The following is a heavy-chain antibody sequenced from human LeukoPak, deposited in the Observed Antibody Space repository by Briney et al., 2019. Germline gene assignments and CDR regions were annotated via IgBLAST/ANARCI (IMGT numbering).Heavy chain of an antibody. CDR3: ARDLPYGGYYMDV. CDR1: GFTFSDYY. J-gene: IGHJ6*03. D-gene: IGHD3-16*01. CDR2: ISSSGSTI. Sequence: PGGSLRLSCAVSGFTFSDYYMSWIRQAPGKGLEWVSYISSSGSTIYYADSVKGRFTISRDNAKNSLYLQMNSLRAEDTAVYYCARDLPYGGYYMDVWGKGTTVTVSS. V-gene: IGHV3-11*04.